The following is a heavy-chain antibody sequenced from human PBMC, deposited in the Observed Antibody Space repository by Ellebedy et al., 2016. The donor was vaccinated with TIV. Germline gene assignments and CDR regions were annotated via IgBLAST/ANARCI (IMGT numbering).Heavy chain of an antibody. V-gene: IGHV3-23*01. D-gene: IGHD6-19*01. CDR3: AKETSSGLLYSSGWFD. CDR1: GFTFSSFA. J-gene: IGHJ4*02. Sequence: GESLKISCAASGFTFSSFAMSWVRQAPGKGLEWVSGISGSAGTTYYADSVKGRFTISRDNSKNTLYLQMNSLRAEDTAVYYCAKETSSGLLYSSGWFDWGQGTLVTVSS. CDR2: ISGSAGTT.